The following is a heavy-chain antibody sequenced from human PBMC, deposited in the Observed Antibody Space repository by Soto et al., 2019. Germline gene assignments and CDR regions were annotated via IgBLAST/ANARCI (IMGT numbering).Heavy chain of an antibody. CDR3: SSYYGYYYYYAMDV. V-gene: IGHV3-48*02. Sequence: PGESLKISCAASGFTISSYSMNWVRQAPGKGLEWVSYISRSGTNINYADSVKGRFTISRDNGKNSLYLQMNSLRDEDTAVYYCSSYYGYYYYYAMDVSGQGTTVTVSS. D-gene: IGHD3-10*01. CDR1: GFTISSYS. J-gene: IGHJ6*02. CDR2: ISRSGTNI.